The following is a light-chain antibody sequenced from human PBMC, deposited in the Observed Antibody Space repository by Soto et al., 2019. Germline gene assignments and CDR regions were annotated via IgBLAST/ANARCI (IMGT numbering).Light chain of an antibody. Sequence: QSVLTQPPSVSGAPGQRVTISCTGSSSNLGSGYDVQWYQQLPGAAPKLLIYVNTNRPSGVPDRFSGSKSGTSASLDISGLQAEDEAEYFCQSYDNMVSPYNYVFGTGTKLTVL. J-gene: IGLJ1*01. CDR3: QSYDNMVSPYNYV. CDR1: SSNLGSGYD. CDR2: VNT. V-gene: IGLV1-40*01.